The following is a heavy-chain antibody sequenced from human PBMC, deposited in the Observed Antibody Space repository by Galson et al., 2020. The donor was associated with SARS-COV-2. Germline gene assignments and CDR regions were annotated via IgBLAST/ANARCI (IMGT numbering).Heavy chain of an antibody. D-gene: IGHD2-21*02. Sequence: GESLKISCAASGFTFHNYAMNWVRQAPGKGLEWVSGIVGSGGATFYAASVKGRFTVSRDNSNNTLYLQMNSLRAEDTARYYCAKGEMVVTIISPVGSWGPGTLVTVSS. CDR2: IVGSGGAT. J-gene: IGHJ4*02. CDR3: AKGEMVVTIISPVGS. CDR1: GFTFHNYA. V-gene: IGHV3-23*01.